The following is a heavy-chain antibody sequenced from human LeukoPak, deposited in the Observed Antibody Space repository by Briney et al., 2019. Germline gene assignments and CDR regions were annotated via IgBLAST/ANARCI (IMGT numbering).Heavy chain of an antibody. J-gene: IGHJ4*02. Sequence: KAGGSLRLSCAASGFTFSNAWMSWVRQAPGKGLEWVGRIKSKTDGGTTDYAAPVKGRFTISRDDSKNTLYLQMNSLKTEDTAVYYCTTAPSDSSGWYWYYFDYWGQGTLVTVSS. CDR1: GFTFSNAW. CDR3: TTAPSDSSGWYWYYFDY. CDR2: IKSKTDGGTT. V-gene: IGHV3-15*01. D-gene: IGHD6-19*01.